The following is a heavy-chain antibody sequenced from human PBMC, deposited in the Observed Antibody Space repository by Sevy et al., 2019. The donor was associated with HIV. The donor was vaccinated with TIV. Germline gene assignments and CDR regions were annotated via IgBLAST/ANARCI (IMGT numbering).Heavy chain of an antibody. D-gene: IGHD3-16*02. CDR2: IWYDGSNK. CDR3: ARDLTCGGVIPEWAFDI. Sequence: GGSLRLSCAASGFTFSSYGMHWVRQAPGKGLEWVAVIWYDGSNKYYADSVKGRFTITRDNSKNTLYLQMNSLRGEDTAVYYCARDLTCGGVIPEWAFDIWGQGTMVTVSS. CDR1: GFTFSSYG. J-gene: IGHJ3*02. V-gene: IGHV3-33*01.